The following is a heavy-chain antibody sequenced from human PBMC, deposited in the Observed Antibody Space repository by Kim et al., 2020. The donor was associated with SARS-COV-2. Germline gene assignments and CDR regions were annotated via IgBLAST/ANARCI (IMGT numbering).Heavy chain of an antibody. J-gene: IGHJ4*02. CDR1: GYSISSGYY. CDR2: IYHSGST. D-gene: IGHD2-21*02. Sequence: SETLSLTCTVSGYSISSGYYWGWIRQPPGKGLEWIGSIYHSGSTYYNPSLKSRVTISVDTSKNQFSLKLSSVTAADTAVYYCASNYGGNSLFDYWGQGTL. CDR3: ASNYGGNSLFDY. V-gene: IGHV4-38-2*02.